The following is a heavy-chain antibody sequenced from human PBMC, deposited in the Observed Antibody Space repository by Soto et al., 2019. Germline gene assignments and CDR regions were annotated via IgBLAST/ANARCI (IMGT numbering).Heavy chain of an antibody. Sequence: ASVKVSCKVSGYTLTELSMHWVRQAPGRGLEWMGGFDPEDGETIYAQKFQGRVTMTEDTSTDTAYMELSSLRSEDTAVYYCATLSNDFWSGPNNWFDPWGQGTLVTVSS. V-gene: IGHV1-24*01. CDR3: ATLSNDFWSGPNNWFDP. CDR2: FDPEDGET. CDR1: GYTLTELS. D-gene: IGHD3-3*01. J-gene: IGHJ5*02.